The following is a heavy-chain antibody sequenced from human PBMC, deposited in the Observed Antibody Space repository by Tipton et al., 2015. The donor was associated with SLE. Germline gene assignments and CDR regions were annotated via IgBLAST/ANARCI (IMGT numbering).Heavy chain of an antibody. CDR1: GFTFSSYA. CDR2: IYSGGST. Sequence: SLRLSCAASGFTFSSYAMSWVRQAPGKGLEWVSVIYSGGSTYYADSVKGRFTTSRDNAKNSLYLQMNSLRAEDTAVYYCARGGSGNSSGFVNYWGQGTLVTVSS. V-gene: IGHV3-23*03. CDR3: ARGGSGNSSGFVNY. D-gene: IGHD4-23*01. J-gene: IGHJ4*02.